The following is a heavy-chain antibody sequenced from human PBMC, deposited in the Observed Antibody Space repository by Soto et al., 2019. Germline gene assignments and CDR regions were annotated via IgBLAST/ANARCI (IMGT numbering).Heavy chain of an antibody. D-gene: IGHD1-7*01. V-gene: IGHV4-31*03. J-gene: IGHJ4*02. CDR3: ARDRGLDGTAY. CDR1: GASISSGGNY. Sequence: QVQLQESGPGLVKPSQTLSLACTVSGASISSGGNYWNWIRQHPRKGLEWIGYIYDSGSTCYYPSLKSRVTISVATAKKQCSLKLSSVTAAATAVHYCARDRGLDGTAYWPQGTLVSASS. CDR2: IYDSGST.